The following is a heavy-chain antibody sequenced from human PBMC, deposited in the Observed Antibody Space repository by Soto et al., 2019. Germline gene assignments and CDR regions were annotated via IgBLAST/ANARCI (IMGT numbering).Heavy chain of an antibody. CDR3: ARDVVKRQIAVAGRGADY. J-gene: IGHJ4*02. CDR1: GFTFSSYG. D-gene: IGHD6-19*01. CDR2: IWYDGSNK. V-gene: IGHV3-33*01. Sequence: QVQLVESGGGVVQPGRSLRLSCAASGFTFSSYGMHWVRQAPGKGLEWVAVIWYDGSNKYYADSVKGRFTISRDNSKNTLYLQMNSLRAEDTAVYYCARDVVKRQIAVAGRGADYWGQGTLVTVSS.